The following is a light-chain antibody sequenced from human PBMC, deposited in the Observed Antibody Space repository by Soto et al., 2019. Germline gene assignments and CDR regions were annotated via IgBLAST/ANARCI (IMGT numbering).Light chain of an antibody. CDR3: QQLNSYPIT. Sequence: DIQLTQSPSFLSASVGDRVTITSRASQDLSSDLAWYQQKPGKAPKLLIYAASTLQSGVPSRFSGSGSGTEFTLTISSLQPEDFATYYCQQLNSYPITFGQGTRLEIK. J-gene: IGKJ5*01. V-gene: IGKV1-9*01. CDR1: QDLSSD. CDR2: AAS.